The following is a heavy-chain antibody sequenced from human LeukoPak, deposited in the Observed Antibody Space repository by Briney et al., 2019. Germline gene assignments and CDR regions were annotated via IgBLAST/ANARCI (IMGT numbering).Heavy chain of an antibody. CDR2: MNPNSGNT. V-gene: IGHV1-8*01. D-gene: IGHD6-19*01. CDR1: GYTFTSYD. Sequence: ASVKVSCKASGYTFTSYDINWVRQVTGQGLEWMGWMNPNSGNTGYAQKFQGRVTMTRSTSISTAYMELSSLRSEDTAVYYCARAGSGWYRYYYYGMDVWSQGTTVTVSS. J-gene: IGHJ6*02. CDR3: ARAGSGWYRYYYYGMDV.